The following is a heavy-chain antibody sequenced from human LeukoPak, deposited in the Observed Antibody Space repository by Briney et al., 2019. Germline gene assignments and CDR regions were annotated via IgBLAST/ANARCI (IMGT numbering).Heavy chain of an antibody. J-gene: IGHJ4*02. CDR3: ARDPMRGSLDY. CDR2: INGSGGRT. Sequence: GGSLRLSCTASGFTFGDYAMSWVRQAPGKGLEWLTGINGSGGRTYYADSVKGRFTVSRDNSKNTVYLHMNSLRADDTAIYYCARDPMRGSLDYWGQGTLVIVSS. CDR1: GFTFGDYA. V-gene: IGHV3-23*01.